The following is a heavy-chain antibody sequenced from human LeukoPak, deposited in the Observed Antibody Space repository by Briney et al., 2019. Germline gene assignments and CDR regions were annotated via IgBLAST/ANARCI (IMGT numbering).Heavy chain of an antibody. J-gene: IGHJ5*02. CDR3: AKDHGYVGSNWFDP. V-gene: IGHV1-2*06. CDR1: GYTCTDYY. CDR2: ISPNSGGT. D-gene: IGHD3-10*01. Sequence: ASVKVSCKASGYTCTDYYMHWVRQAPGQGLEWMGRISPNSGGTNYAQKVQGRVTMTRDTSISTAYMELSRLRSDDTAMYYCAKDHGYVGSNWFDPWGQGTLVTVSS.